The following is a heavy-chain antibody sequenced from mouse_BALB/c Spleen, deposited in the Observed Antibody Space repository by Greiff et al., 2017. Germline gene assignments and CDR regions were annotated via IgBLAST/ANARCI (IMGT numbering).Heavy chain of an antibody. V-gene: IGHV5-6-5*01. CDR2: ISSGGST. J-gene: IGHJ4*01. D-gene: IGHD2-4*01. Sequence: EVKLEESGGGLVKPGGSLKLSCAASGFTFSSYAMSWVRQTPEKGLEWVASISSGGSTYYPDSVKGRFTISRDNARNILYLQMSSLRSEDTAMYYCAREGLPYAMDYWGQGTSVTVSS. CDR1: GFTFSSYA. CDR3: AREGLPYAMDY.